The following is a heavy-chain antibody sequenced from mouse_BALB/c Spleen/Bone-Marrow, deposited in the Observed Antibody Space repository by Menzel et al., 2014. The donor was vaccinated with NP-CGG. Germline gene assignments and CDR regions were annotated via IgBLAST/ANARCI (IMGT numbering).Heavy chain of an antibody. CDR1: GYTFTDYY. CDR3: ARILYWYFDV. CDR2: IYPGSGNT. J-gene: IGHJ1*01. Sequence: QVQLQQSGPELVKPGASVKISCKASGYTFTDYYINWVKQKPGQGLEWIGWIYPGSGNTKFNERFKGKATLTVDTSSSTAYMQLSSLTSEDTAVCFCARILYWYFDVWGAGTTVTVSS. V-gene: IGHV1-84*02.